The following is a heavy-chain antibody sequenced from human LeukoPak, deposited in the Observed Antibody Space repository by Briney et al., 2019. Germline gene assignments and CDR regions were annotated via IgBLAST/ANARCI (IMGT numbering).Heavy chain of an antibody. J-gene: IGHJ5*02. CDR1: GGSISNYY. V-gene: IGHV4-59*12. D-gene: IGHD2-2*01. CDR2: IYRGETT. Sequence: ASETLSLTCSVSGGSISNYYWTWIRQPPGKGLEWIGYIYRGETTNYNPSLKSRVTLSVDTSKNQISLKLSSVTAADTAVYYCARDGGYQLQEGSWFDTWGQETLVTVSS. CDR3: ARDGGYQLQEGSWFDT.